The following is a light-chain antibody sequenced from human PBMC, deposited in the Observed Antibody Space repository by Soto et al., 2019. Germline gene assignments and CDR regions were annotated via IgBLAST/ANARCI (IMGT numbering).Light chain of an antibody. CDR2: GAS. CDR3: QHYGSSART. J-gene: IGKJ1*01. CDR1: QSVSSSY. V-gene: IGKV3-20*01. Sequence: EIVLTQSPGTLSLSPGERGTLSCGASQSVSSSYLGWYQQRPGQAPRLLIYGASSRATGIPDRFSGSGSGTDFTLTISRLEPEDFAVYYCQHYGSSARTFGQGTKVEIK.